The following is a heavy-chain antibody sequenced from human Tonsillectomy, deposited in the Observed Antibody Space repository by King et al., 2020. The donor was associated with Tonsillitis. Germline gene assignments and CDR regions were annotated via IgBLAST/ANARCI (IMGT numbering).Heavy chain of an antibody. CDR1: GFIFDDYA. V-gene: IGHV3-9*01. J-gene: IGHJ4*02. CDR3: TKDLGSSSWFPSFYY. CDR2: ISWNSDTI. Sequence: VQLVESGGGLVQPGRSLRLSCAASGFIFDDYAMHWVRQAPGKGLEWVSGISWNSDTIAYADSVKGRFTISRDNAKNSLYLQMNSLRPEDTAFYYCTKDLGSSSWFPSFYYWGQGTLVTVSS. D-gene: IGHD6-13*01.